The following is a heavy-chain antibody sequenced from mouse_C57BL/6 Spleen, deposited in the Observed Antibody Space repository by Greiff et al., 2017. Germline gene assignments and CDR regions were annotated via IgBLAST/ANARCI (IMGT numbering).Heavy chain of an antibody. V-gene: IGHV1-62-2*01. D-gene: IGHD1-1*01. CDR1: GYTFTEYT. CDR2: FYPGSGSI. CDR3: ARHGPHYYGSSGDFDY. J-gene: IGHJ2*01. Sequence: VQLVESGAELVKPGASVKLSCKASGYTFTEYTIHWVKQRSGQGLEWIGWFYPGSGSIKYNEKFKDKATLTADKSSSTVYMELSRLTSEDSAVYFCARHGPHYYGSSGDFDYWGQGTTLTVSS.